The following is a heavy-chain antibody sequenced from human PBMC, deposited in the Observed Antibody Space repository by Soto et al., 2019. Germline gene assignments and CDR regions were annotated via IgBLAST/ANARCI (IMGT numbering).Heavy chain of an antibody. V-gene: IGHV1-69*13. CDR2: IFPKFGTT. J-gene: IGHJ6*02. Sequence: SVKVSCKASGDTDTNYVISWVRQAPGQGLEWMGGIFPKFGTTYSAQKLQDRLTITADESTSTVYMQLSSLRLDDTAVYYCEAEMTFGKLSVVWGQGTTVTV. CDR1: GDTDTNYV. D-gene: IGHD3-16*02. CDR3: EAEMTFGKLSVV.